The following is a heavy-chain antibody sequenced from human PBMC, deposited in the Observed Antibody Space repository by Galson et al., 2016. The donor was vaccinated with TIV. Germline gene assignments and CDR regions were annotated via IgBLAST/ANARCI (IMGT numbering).Heavy chain of an antibody. CDR2: ISASGGTT. Sequence: SLRLSCAASGFSFSSHAMSWVRQAPGKGLEWASSISASGGTTYYADSVKGRFTISRDNSKNTLYLQTNSLRAEDTAVYYCAKGGGYGDVYFDFWGQGTLVTVSS. J-gene: IGHJ4*02. CDR1: GFSFSSHA. CDR3: AKGGGYGDVYFDF. D-gene: IGHD4-17*01. V-gene: IGHV3-23*01.